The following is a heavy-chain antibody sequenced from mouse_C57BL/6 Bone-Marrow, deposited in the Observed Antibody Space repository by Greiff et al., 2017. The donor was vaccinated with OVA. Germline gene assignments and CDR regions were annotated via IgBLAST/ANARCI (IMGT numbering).Heavy chain of an antibody. CDR1: GYTFTSYW. Sequence: QVQLQQPGAELVKPGASVKLSCKASGYTFTSYWMHWVKQRPGQGLEWIGMIHPNSGSTNYNEKFKSKATLTVDKSSSTAYMQLSSLTSEDSAVYDCARRTGVEGGFDYWGQGTTLTVSS. V-gene: IGHV1-64*01. CDR2: IHPNSGST. J-gene: IGHJ2*01. D-gene: IGHD1-1*01. CDR3: ARRTGVEGGFDY.